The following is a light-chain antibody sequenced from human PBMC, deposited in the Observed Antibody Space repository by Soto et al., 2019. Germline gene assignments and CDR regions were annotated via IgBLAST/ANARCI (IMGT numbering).Light chain of an antibody. CDR3: QQYSKEST. CDR2: KTS. V-gene: IGKV1-5*03. J-gene: IGKJ2*01. CDR1: QNVSNW. Sequence: DVEMTQSPSTLPTSIGDRVTINCRASQNVSNWLAWYQQKPGKAPKLLIYKTSRLESGVPSRFSASGSWTDFSLTINILQSDDFATYFCQQYSKESTFGQGTKLEIK.